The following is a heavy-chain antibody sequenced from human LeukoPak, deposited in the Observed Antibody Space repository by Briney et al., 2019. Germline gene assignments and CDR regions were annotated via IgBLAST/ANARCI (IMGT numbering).Heavy chain of an antibody. CDR2: IYSGGST. CDR1: GFTVSSNY. J-gene: IGHJ4*02. D-gene: IGHD5-18*01. CDR3: ARDPGETAMVTMRYYFDY. V-gene: IGHV3-66*01. Sequence: PGGSLRLSCAASGFTVSSNYMSWVRQAPGKGLEWVSVIYSGGSTYYADSVKGRFTISRDNSRNTLYLQMNSLRAEDTAVYYCARDPGETAMVTMRYYFDYWGQGTLVTVSS.